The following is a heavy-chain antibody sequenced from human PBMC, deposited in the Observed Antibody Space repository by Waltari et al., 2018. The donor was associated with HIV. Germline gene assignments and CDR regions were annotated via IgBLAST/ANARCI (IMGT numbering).Heavy chain of an antibody. CDR2: IHYSGST. CDR3: ARDSSPILAAIDY. J-gene: IGHJ4*02. Sequence: QLQLQESGPGLVKPSETLSLTCTVSGGSINSSSYYWGWIRQPPGKGLECIGSIHYSGSTYYQPALKSRVTISVDTSKNQFSLKLSSVTAADTAVEYCARDSSPILAAIDYWRQGTLVTVSS. V-gene: IGHV4-39*07. D-gene: IGHD6-19*01. CDR1: GGSINSSSYY.